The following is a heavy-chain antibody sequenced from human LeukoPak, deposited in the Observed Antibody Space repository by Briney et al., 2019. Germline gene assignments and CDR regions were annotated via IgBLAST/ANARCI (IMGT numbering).Heavy chain of an antibody. CDR1: GYTFTGYY. V-gene: IGHV1-2*02. D-gene: IGHD3-3*01. CDR3: ARGSDDVWSGYSPPY. Sequence: ASVKVSCKASGYTFTGYYMHWVRQAPGQGLEWMGWINPNSGGTNYAQKFQGRVTMTRDTSISTAYMELSRLRSDDTAVYYCARGSDDVWSGYSPPYWGQGTLVTVSS. J-gene: IGHJ4*02. CDR2: INPNSGGT.